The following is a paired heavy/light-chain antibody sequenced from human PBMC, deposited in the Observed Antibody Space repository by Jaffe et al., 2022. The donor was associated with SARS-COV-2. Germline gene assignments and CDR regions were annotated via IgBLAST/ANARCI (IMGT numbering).Light chain of an antibody. CDR3: QQYDNLPWT. CDR2: DAS. V-gene: IGKV1-33*01. CDR1: QDIKNH. Sequence: DFQMTQSPTSLSASAGDRVTITCQANQDIKNHLNWYQQKPGKAPKLLIQDASNLKTGVPSRFSGSGFRTHFSFTISSLQPEDIATYYCQQYDNLPWTFGQGTKVEIK. J-gene: IGKJ1*01.
Heavy chain of an antibody. D-gene: IGHD6-13*01. CDR2: ISNGGSST. Sequence: QVQLVESGGGLVKPGGSLRLSCAASGFIFSDYYMSWIRQAPGKGPEWLSYISNGGSSTYYADSVKGRFTISRDNAEKSLYLQMNSLRVEDTAVYYCARDLRSSNYLGDTFDIWGQGTIVSVSS. CDR3: ARDLRSSNYLGDTFDI. CDR1: GFIFSDYY. V-gene: IGHV3-11*01. J-gene: IGHJ3*02.